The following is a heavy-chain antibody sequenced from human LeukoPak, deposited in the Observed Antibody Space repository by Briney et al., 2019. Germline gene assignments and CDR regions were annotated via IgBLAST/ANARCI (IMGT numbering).Heavy chain of an antibody. J-gene: IGHJ3*02. V-gene: IGHV3-30-3*01. Sequence: PGGSLRLSCAASGFTFSSYAMHWVRQAPGKGLEWVAVISYDGSNKYYADSVKGRFTISRDNSKNTLYLQMNSLRAEDTAVYYCASPPRGGGKPKWAFDIWGQGTMVTVSS. CDR3: ASPPRGGGKPKWAFDI. D-gene: IGHD4-23*01. CDR1: GFTFSSYA. CDR2: ISYDGSNK.